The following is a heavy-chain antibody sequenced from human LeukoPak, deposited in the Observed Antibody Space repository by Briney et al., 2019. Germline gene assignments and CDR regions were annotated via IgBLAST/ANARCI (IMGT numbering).Heavy chain of an antibody. CDR3: ARDLQGHYDFWSGYQNYGMDV. D-gene: IGHD3-3*01. J-gene: IGHJ6*02. CDR2: IYYSGST. CDR1: GGSISSYY. Sequence: SETLSLTCTVSGGSISSYYWSWIRQPPGKGLEWIGYIYYSGSTNYNPSLKSRVTISVDTSKNQFSLRLSSVTAADTAVYYCARDLQGHYDFWSGYQNYGMDVWGQGTTVTVSS. V-gene: IGHV4-59*01.